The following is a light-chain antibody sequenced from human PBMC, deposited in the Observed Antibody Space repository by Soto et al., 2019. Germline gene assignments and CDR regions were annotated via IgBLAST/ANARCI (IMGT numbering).Light chain of an antibody. Sequence: LFKSNNKNHLAWYQQRPGQPPQLIIYWASTRESGVPERFSGSGSGTEFTLTISSLQSEDSAIYYCQQYNNWPSWTFGQGTKVDIK. V-gene: IGKV4-1*01. CDR3: QQYNNWPSWT. CDR2: WAS. CDR1: LFKSNNKNH. J-gene: IGKJ1*01.